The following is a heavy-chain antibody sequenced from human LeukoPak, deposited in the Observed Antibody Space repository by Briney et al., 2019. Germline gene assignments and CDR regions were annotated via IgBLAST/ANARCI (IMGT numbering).Heavy chain of an antibody. D-gene: IGHD3-10*01. Sequence: PGGSLRLSCAASGFTFSSYGMHWVRQAPGKGLEWVAFIRYDGSNKYYADSVKGRFTISRDNSKNTLYLQMNSLRAEDTAVYYCAKDGRENYGSGKVHRYFDYWGQGTLVTVSS. CDR1: GFTFSSYG. V-gene: IGHV3-30*02. CDR3: AKDGRENYGSGKVHRYFDY. CDR2: IRYDGSNK. J-gene: IGHJ4*02.